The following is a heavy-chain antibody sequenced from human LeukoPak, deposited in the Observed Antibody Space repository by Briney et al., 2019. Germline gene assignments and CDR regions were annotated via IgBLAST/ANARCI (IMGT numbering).Heavy chain of an antibody. D-gene: IGHD4-23*01. CDR1: GGSLRSAY. CDR2: IHHSGST. CDR3: ARLYGGNVKSYYFDS. Sequence: PSETLSLTCNVSGGSLRSAYWSWIRQPPGKGLEYIGYIHHSGSTDYSPFLRSRVTISVDTSKNQFSLNLRSVTAADTALYYCARLYGGNVKSYYFDSWGQGTLVTVSS. V-gene: IGHV4-59*08. J-gene: IGHJ4*02.